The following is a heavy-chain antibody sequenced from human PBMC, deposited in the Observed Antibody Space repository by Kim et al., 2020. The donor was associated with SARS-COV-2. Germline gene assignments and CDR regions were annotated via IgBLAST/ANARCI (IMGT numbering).Heavy chain of an antibody. V-gene: IGHV1-69*13. CDR3: ARGLNDYGDYGGPYYFDY. J-gene: IGHJ4*02. CDR2: IIPIFGTA. CDR1: GGTFSSYA. D-gene: IGHD4-17*01. Sequence: SVKVSCKASGGTFSSYAISWVRQAPGQGLEWMGGIIPIFGTANYAQKFQGRVTITADESTSTAYMELSSLRSEDTAVYYCARGLNDYGDYGGPYYFDYWGQGTLVTVSS.